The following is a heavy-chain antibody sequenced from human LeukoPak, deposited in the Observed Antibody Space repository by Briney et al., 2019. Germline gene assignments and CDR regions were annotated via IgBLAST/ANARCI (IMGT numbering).Heavy chain of an antibody. V-gene: IGHV7-4-1*02. D-gene: IGHD3-22*01. CDR3: ARVQYYYDSSGYFLQSVDPFDI. CDR2: INTNTGNP. Sequence: ASVKVSCKASGYTFTNYAMNWVRQAPGQGLEWMGWINTNTGNPTYAQGFTGRFVFSLDTSVSTAYLQISSLKAEDTAVYYCARVQYYYDSSGYFLQSVDPFDIWGQGTMVTVSS. J-gene: IGHJ3*02. CDR1: GYTFTNYA.